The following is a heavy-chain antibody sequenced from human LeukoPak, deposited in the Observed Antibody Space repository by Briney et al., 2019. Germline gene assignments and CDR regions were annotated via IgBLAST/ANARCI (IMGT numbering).Heavy chain of an antibody. V-gene: IGHV3-23*01. Sequence: GSLRLSCSASGFTFSDYVMTWVRQAPGKGLEWVSAISGSGGSTHYADSVKGRFTISRDNSKNTLYLQMNSLRAEDTAVYYCAGDIFFSGPHYWGQGTLVTVSS. D-gene: IGHD6-19*01. CDR1: GFTFSDYV. CDR3: AGDIFFSGPHY. J-gene: IGHJ4*02. CDR2: ISGSGGST.